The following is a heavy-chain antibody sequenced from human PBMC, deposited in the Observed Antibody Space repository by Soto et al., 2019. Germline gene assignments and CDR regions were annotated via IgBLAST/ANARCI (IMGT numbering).Heavy chain of an antibody. CDR3: ARATVLITIFVLVIRAPPRPSDF. D-gene: IGHD3-3*01. Sequence: SETLSLTCAVYGGSFSGYYWSWIRQPPGKGLEWIGDINHSGSTCYNPSLKSRVTISVDTSKNQFSLKLSSVTAADTAVYYCARATVLITIFVLVIRAPPRPSDFCGQRSLVIVSS. J-gene: IGHJ4*02. V-gene: IGHV4-34*01. CDR1: GGSFSGYY. CDR2: INHSGST.